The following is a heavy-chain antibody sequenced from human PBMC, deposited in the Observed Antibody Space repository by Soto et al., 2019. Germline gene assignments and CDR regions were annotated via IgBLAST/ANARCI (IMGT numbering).Heavy chain of an antibody. Sequence: ASVKVSCKVSGYSFSEMSMHWVRQTPEKGLEWMGSFDGEDGQTMYAQKFQGRVTMTEDTSADTAYMELSSLRSDDTAVYYCGLPGATGHLDHWGQGSRVTVSS. V-gene: IGHV1-24*01. CDR1: GYSFSEMS. D-gene: IGHD2-15*01. J-gene: IGHJ4*02. CDR2: FDGEDGQT. CDR3: GLPGATGHLDH.